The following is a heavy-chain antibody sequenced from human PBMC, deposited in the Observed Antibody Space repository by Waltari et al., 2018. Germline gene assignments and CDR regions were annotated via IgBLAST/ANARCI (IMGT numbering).Heavy chain of an antibody. CDR2: VEPADSEI. Sequence: EVQLVQSGAEVKKPGATVKISCKASGYTFTDYYIHWVQQAPGKGLEWMGRVEPADSEIIYEVKCQGRVTITADTSTDTAYMELSSLRSEDTAVYYCATVLTTVTTYWFDPWGQGTLVTVSS. CDR1: GYTFTDYY. CDR3: ATVLTTVTTYWFDP. D-gene: IGHD4-4*01. J-gene: IGHJ5*02. V-gene: IGHV1-69-2*01.